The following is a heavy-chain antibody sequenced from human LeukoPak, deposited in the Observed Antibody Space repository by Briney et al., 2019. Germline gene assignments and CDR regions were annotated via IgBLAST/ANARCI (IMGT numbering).Heavy chain of an antibody. CDR2: INPNSGGT. J-gene: IGHJ4*02. CDR1: GYTFTHYY. CDR3: ARVPRQSGSRGDFDY. Sequence: ASVTVSFKASGYTFTHYYMHWVRQAPGQGLEWMGWINPNSGGTNYAQKFQGWVTMTRDTSISTAYMELSRLRSDDTAVYYCARVPRQSGSRGDFDYWGQGTLVTVSS. D-gene: IGHD1-26*01. V-gene: IGHV1-2*04.